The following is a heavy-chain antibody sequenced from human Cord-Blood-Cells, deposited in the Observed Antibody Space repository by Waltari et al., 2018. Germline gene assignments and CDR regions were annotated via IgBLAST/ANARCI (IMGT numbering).Heavy chain of an antibody. CDR1: GFTVSSTH. D-gene: IGHD2-15*01. Sequence: EVQLVESGGGLIQPGGSLRLSCAASGFTVSSTHMSWVRQAPGKGLEWVSVIYRGGSTYYADPVKCLFTSSRDNSKNTLYLQMKSLRAEDTAVYYCARDRRPGGCYDYWGQGTLVTVSS. CDR3: ARDRRPGGCYDY. CDR2: IYRGGST. V-gene: IGHV3-53*01. J-gene: IGHJ4*02.